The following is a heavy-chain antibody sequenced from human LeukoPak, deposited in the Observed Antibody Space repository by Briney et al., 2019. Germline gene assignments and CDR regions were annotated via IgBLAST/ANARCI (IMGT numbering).Heavy chain of an antibody. D-gene: IGHD2-2*01. CDR2: IQYDESLK. J-gene: IGHJ3*02. CDR1: GFTFSRFG. V-gene: IGHV3-30*02. Sequence: PGGSLRLSCEASGFTFSRFGMNWVRQAPGKGLEWVAFIQYDESLKCYLGSVKGRFATSRDNSKNTVYLQMNSLSAEDTAVYYCARGLSTVNDAFDIWGQGTMVTVSS. CDR3: ARGLSTVNDAFDI.